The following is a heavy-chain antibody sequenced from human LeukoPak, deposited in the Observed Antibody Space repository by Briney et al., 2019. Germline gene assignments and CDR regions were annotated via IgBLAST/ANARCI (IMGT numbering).Heavy chain of an antibody. V-gene: IGHV3-23*01. Sequence: GGSLRLSCAASGFSFSSYAMGWVRQAPGKGLEWVSGISGSGGSTYYADPVKGRFTISRDNSKNTLYLQMNSLRAEDTAVYYCAKGLGRYYGSGSYPLFDYWGQGTLVTVSS. CDR1: GFSFSSYA. CDR3: AKGLGRYYGSGSYPLFDY. D-gene: IGHD3-10*01. CDR2: ISGSGGST. J-gene: IGHJ4*02.